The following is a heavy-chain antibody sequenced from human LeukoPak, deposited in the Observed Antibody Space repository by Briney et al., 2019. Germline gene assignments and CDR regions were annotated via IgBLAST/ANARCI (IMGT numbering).Heavy chain of an antibody. V-gene: IGHV3-74*01. CDR1: GFTFSNYW. D-gene: IGHD3-22*01. Sequence: GGSLRLSCAASGFTFSNYWMHRVRQAPGKGLVWVSRINTDGSSTSYADSVKGRFTISRDNAKNTLYLQMNSLRAEDTAVYYCARDRDSSGYYGGWGWGQGTLVTVSS. CDR3: ARDRDSSGYYGGWG. J-gene: IGHJ4*02. CDR2: INTDGSST.